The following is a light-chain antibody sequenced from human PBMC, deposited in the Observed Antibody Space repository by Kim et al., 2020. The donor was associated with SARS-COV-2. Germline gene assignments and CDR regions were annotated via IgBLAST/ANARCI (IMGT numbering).Light chain of an antibody. J-gene: IGLJ1*01. CDR1: THHIGAYTY. V-gene: IGLV2-8*01. Sequence: SFPISCTGTTHHIGAYTYVSWYQLHPGKAPQLMIYEVSKRPSGVPDRFSGSKSGNTASLTVSGLQAEDEADYYCSSYAGSNIYVFGTGTKVTVL. CDR3: SSYAGSNIYV. CDR2: EVS.